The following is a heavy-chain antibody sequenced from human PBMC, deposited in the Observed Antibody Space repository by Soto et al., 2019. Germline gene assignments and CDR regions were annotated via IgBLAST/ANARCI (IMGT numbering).Heavy chain of an antibody. CDR3: GKDPNGDYFGAFDF. CDR2: ITANGAFT. J-gene: IGHJ3*01. CDR1: GLSLDSYA. Sequence: EVQFLESGGGVVRPGGSLRLSCVASGLSLDSYAMTWVRQSPGKALEWVACITANGAFTSYTDSVRGRFTISRDNSKITLCLQVDSLRADDTAVYYCGKDPNGDYFGAFDFWGQGTTIIVSS. D-gene: IGHD4-17*01. V-gene: IGHV3-23*01.